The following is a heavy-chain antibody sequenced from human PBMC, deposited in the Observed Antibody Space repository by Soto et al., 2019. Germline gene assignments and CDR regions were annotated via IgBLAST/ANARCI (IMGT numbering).Heavy chain of an antibody. CDR2: IVVGSGNT. D-gene: IGHD2-21*01. V-gene: IGHV1-58*01. CDR3: AADSLIHRRGYYGMDV. J-gene: IGHJ6*02. CDR1: GFTFTSSA. Sequence: SVKVSCKASGFTFTSSAVQWVRQARGQRLEWIGWIVVGSGNTNYAQKFQERVTITRDMSTSTAYMELSSLRSEDAAVYYCAADSLIHRRGYYGMDVWGQGTTVTVS.